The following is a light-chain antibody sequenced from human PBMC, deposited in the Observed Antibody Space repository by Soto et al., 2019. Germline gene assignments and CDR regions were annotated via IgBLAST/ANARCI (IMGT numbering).Light chain of an antibody. CDR1: QSVSSY. Sequence: ETALTQSPATLSLSPGERATLSCRASQSVSSYLAWYQQKPGQAPRLLIYGAFTRATGIPDRFTGGGSGTDFTLTISRLEPEDFAVYYCQQYGSSPAFGQGTRLEIK. J-gene: IGKJ5*01. CDR2: GAF. V-gene: IGKV3-20*01. CDR3: QQYGSSPA.